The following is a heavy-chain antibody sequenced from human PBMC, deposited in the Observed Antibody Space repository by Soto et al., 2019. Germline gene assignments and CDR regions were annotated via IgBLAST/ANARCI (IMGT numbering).Heavy chain of an antibody. V-gene: IGHV3-11*01. CDR1: GFTFSDYY. Sequence: PGGSLRLSCAASGFTFSDYYMSWIRQAPGKGLEWVSYISSSGSTIYCADSVKGRFTISRDNAKNSLYLQMNSLRAEDTAVYYCARTNWGPYYYYGMDVWGQGTTVTVSS. CDR3: ARTNWGPYYYYGMDV. CDR2: ISSSGSTI. D-gene: IGHD7-27*01. J-gene: IGHJ6*02.